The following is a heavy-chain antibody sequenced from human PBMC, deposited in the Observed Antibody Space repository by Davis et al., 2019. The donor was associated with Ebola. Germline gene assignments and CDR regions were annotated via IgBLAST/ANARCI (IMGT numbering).Heavy chain of an antibody. CDR2: ISAYNGNT. Sequence: ASVKVSCKASGYIFTNYGISWVRQAPGQGLEWMGWISAYNGNTNYAQKLQGRVTMTTDTSTSIAYMELRSLRSDDTAVYYCARGGYCSSTSCYARAGYYYYGMDVWGQGTTVTVSS. J-gene: IGHJ6*02. V-gene: IGHV1-18*01. CDR1: GYIFTNYG. CDR3: ARGGYCSSTSCYARAGYYYYGMDV. D-gene: IGHD2-2*01.